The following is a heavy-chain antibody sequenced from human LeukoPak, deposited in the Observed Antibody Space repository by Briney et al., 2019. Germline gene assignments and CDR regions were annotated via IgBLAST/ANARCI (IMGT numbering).Heavy chain of an antibody. V-gene: IGHV4-34*01. Sequence: SETLSLTCAVYGGSFSGYYWSWIRQPPGKGLEWIGEINHSASTNYNPSLKSRVTISVDTSKTQFSLKLSPVTAADTAVYYCARDCSSTSCYWGLYYYYYGMDVWGQGTTVTVSS. CDR3: ARDCSSTSCYWGLYYYYYGMDV. CDR2: INHSAST. J-gene: IGHJ6*02. D-gene: IGHD2-2*01. CDR1: GGSFSGYY.